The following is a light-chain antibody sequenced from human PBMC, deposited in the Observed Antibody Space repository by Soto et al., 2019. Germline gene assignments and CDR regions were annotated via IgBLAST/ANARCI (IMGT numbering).Light chain of an antibody. V-gene: IGKV3-20*01. Sequence: EIVLTQSPGTLSLSPGERAALSCRASQSVNNDYLAWYHQKPGRAPRLVIYGASKRATGIPDRFSGTWSRTDFTLTISRLEPEDVAVYYCQQYGSSPCTFGQGTNVEIK. CDR2: GAS. CDR3: QQYGSSPCT. CDR1: QSVNNDY. J-gene: IGKJ1*01.